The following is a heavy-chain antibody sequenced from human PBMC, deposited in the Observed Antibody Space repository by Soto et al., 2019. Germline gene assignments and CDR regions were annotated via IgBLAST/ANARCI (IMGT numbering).Heavy chain of an antibody. CDR1: GGSFSGYY. CDR2: INHSGST. Sequence: PSETLSLTCAVYGGSFSGYYWSWIRQPPGKGLEWIGEINHSGSTNYNPSLKSRVTISVDTSKNQFSLKLSSVTAADTAVYYCARDRHILTGDDTLSPEYNWFDPWGQGTLVPVSS. V-gene: IGHV4-34*01. D-gene: IGHD3-9*01. J-gene: IGHJ5*02. CDR3: ARDRHILTGDDTLSPEYNWFDP.